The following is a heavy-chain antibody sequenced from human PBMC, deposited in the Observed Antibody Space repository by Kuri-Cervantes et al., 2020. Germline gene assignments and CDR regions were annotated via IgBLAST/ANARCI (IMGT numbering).Heavy chain of an antibody. CDR2: MHYTGIS. V-gene: IGHV4-30-4*08. J-gene: IGHJ5*02. CDR3: SGFYFDLSRQSNWLDP. Sequence: SETLSLTCTVSGVSVSDHDYYWAWIRQSPGQGLEWIGYMHYTGISYYNPSLRSRLTISVDTSKNQFSLRLTSMTAADTALYYCSGFYFDLSRQSNWLDPWGQGTLVTVSS. D-gene: IGHD3-22*01. CDR1: GVSVSDHDYY.